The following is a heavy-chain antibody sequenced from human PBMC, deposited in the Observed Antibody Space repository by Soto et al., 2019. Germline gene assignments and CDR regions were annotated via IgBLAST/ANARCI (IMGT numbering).Heavy chain of an antibody. CDR1: GFSFSISP. V-gene: IGHV3-30-3*01. D-gene: IGHD2-8*02. CDR3: ARDPKTTGGQHWAFNYFDY. J-gene: IGHJ4*02. CDR2: ISYDGTNK. Sequence: GGSLRLSCAASGFSFSISPMHWVRQAPGKGPEWVALISYDGTNKFYADSVKGRFTISRDNSKSTLYLHVDSLRPEDAAVYYCARDPKTTGGQHWAFNYFDYWGQGTLVTVSS.